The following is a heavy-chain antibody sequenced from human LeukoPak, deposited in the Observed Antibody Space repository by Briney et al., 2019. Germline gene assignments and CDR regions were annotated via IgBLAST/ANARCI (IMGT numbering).Heavy chain of an antibody. D-gene: IGHD3-22*01. CDR3: AKRRYYDSSGYNPTYYFDY. CDR2: IYYSVDT. Sequence: PSETLSLTCTVSGDSIIGSYWSSIRQAPGGGLEWICYIYYSVDTDYNPSLKSRVTISVDMSKKQFSLRLTSVTAADTAVYYCAKRRYYDSSGYNPTYYFDYWGQGILVTVSS. V-gene: IGHV4-59*01. J-gene: IGHJ4*02. CDR1: GDSIIGSY.